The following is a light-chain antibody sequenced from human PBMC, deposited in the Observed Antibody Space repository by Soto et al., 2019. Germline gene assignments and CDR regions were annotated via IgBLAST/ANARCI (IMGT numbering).Light chain of an antibody. CDR1: KSLGTNL. CDR2: GAS. Sequence: EIVLTQSPGTLSLSPGESGTLSCRASKSLGTNLLAWFKQKPGQAPRLLIYGASTRDTSIPDRFSGSGSGTDFAITISILEPEDSAVYYCQHYGVSPRTFGQGTTVHIK. J-gene: IGKJ1*01. V-gene: IGKV3-20*01. CDR3: QHYGVSPRT.